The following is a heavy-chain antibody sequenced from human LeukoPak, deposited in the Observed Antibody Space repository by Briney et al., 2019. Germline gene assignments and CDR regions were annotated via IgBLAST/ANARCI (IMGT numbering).Heavy chain of an antibody. D-gene: IGHD3-22*01. CDR1: GFTLSSYA. Sequence: GGSLRLSCAASGFTLSSYAMSWVRQAPGKGLEWVSSISASGGSTNYADSVKGRFTISRDNSKNTVYLQMNSLRAEDTAVYYCARAVARAMIVVVIYLDAFDIWGQGTMVTVSS. J-gene: IGHJ3*02. CDR2: ISASGGST. CDR3: ARAVARAMIVVVIYLDAFDI. V-gene: IGHV3-23*01.